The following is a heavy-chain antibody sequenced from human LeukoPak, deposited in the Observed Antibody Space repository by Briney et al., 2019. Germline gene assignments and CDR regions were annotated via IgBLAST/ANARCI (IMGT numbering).Heavy chain of an antibody. V-gene: IGHV4-4*07. D-gene: IGHD4-23*01. J-gene: IGHJ4*02. CDR3: ARDVVTTTGDYFDY. CDR1: VGSINIYY. CDR2: IYTSGST. Sequence: PSETLSLTCTVSVGSINIYYWSWIRQSAGKGLEWIGRIYTSGSTNYNPSLKSRVTMSVDTSKHQFSLKLSSVTAADTAVYYCARDVVTTTGDYFDYWGQGTLVTVSS.